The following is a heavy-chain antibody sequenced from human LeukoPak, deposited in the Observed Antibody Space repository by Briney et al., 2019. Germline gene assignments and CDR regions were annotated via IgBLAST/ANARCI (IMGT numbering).Heavy chain of an antibody. CDR2: IKQDGSEK. V-gene: IGHV3-7*01. Sequence: GSLRLFCAASGFTLSSYWMSLVRQASGEGLEWVANIKQDGSEKYYVDSVKGRFTISRDRAKNSLYLQMNSLRGEDTAVYYCARDLVPGRRCLDYWGQGTLVTVSS. CDR1: GFTLSSYW. J-gene: IGHJ4*02. CDR3: ARDLVPGRRCLDY. D-gene: IGHD6-19*01.